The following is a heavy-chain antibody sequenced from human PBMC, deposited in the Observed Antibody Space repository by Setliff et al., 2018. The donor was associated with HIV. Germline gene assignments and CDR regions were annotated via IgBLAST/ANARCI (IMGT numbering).Heavy chain of an antibody. J-gene: IGHJ2*01. CDR1: GGSIASGAYY. CDR3: ARDGDWEFREWYFDL. Sequence: PSETLSLTCTVSGGSIASGAYYWSWIRQPAGKGLEWIGRIYTSGNTNYNPSLNGRVTMSIDRSKNQFSLKLNSVTAADTAVYYCARDGDWEFREWYFDLWGRGTLVTVSS. CDR2: IYTSGNT. V-gene: IGHV4-61*02. D-gene: IGHD3-10*01.